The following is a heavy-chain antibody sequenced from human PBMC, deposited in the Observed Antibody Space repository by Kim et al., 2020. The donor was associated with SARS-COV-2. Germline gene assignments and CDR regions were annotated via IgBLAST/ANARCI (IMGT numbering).Heavy chain of an antibody. Sequence: ASVKVSCKASGYTFTSYYMHWVRQAPGQGLEWMGIINPSGGSTSYAQKFQGRVTMTRDTSTSTVYMELSSLRSEDTAVYYCARGGDQDFWSGYYTYHDPKYYFDYWGQGTLVTVSS. CDR3: ARGGDQDFWSGYYTYHDPKYYFDY. CDR1: GYTFTSYY. V-gene: IGHV1-46*01. CDR2: INPSGGST. D-gene: IGHD3-3*01. J-gene: IGHJ4*02.